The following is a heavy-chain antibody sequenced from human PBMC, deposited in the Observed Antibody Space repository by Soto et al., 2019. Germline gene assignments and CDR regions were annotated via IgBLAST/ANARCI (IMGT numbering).Heavy chain of an antibody. Sequence: EVQLVESGGGLVKPGGSLRLSCAASGFTFSSYSMNWVRQAPGKGLEWVSSISSSSSYIYYADSVKGRFNISRDNPKNSLHQQMNSVRAEDTAGYYCARGPVAATFPFLTVLDVWGQGTTVTVSS. CDR1: GFTFSSYS. CDR2: ISSSSSYI. D-gene: IGHD2-15*01. V-gene: IGHV3-21*01. CDR3: ARGPVAATFPFLTVLDV. J-gene: IGHJ6*02.